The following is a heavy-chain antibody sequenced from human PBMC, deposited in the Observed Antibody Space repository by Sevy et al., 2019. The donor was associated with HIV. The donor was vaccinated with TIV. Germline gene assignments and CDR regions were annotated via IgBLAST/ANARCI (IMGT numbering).Heavy chain of an antibody. V-gene: IGHV1-2*02. CDR3: AGERVYCSGGWCKPGGWFDP. CDR2: INPNSSVT. J-gene: IGHJ5*02. CDR1: GYTFTGYY. Sequence: ASVKVSCKASGYTFTGYYMHWVRQAPGQGLEWMGWINPNSSVTNYAQKFRGRVTMTRETSISTAYMELRRLRSDDTAVYYCAGERVYCSGGWCKPGGWFDPWGQGTLVTVSS. D-gene: IGHD2-15*01.